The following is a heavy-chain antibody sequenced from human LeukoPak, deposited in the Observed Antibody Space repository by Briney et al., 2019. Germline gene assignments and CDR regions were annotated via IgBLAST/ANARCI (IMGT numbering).Heavy chain of an antibody. CDR3: AREGRQYSSSPAEYFQH. V-gene: IGHV1-46*01. D-gene: IGHD6-13*01. Sequence: ASVKVSCKASGYTFTSYYMHCVRQAPGQGLEWMGIINPSGGSTSYAQKFQGRVTMTRDTSTSTVYMELSSLRSEDTAVYYCAREGRQYSSSPAEYFQHWGQGTLVTVSS. CDR2: INPSGGST. J-gene: IGHJ1*01. CDR1: GYTFTSYY.